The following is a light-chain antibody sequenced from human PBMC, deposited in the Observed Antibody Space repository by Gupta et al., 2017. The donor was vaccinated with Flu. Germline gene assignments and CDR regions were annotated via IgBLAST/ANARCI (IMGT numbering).Light chain of an antibody. V-gene: IGKV3-20*01. CDR2: GAS. J-gene: IGKJ4*01. CDR3: QQYGSSLVT. CDR1: QSVSSSY. Sequence: DIVLTLSPGTLSLSPGERATLPCRASQSVSSSYLAWYQQKPGQAPRLLIYGASSRATGIPDRFSGSGSGTDFTLTISRLEPEDFAVYYCQQYGSSLVTFGGGTKVEIK.